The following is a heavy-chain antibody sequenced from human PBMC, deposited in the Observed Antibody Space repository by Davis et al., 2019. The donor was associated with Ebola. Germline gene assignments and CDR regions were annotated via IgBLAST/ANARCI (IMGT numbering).Heavy chain of an antibody. CDR3: SSSSSLSGMYNWFDP. Sequence: AASVKVSCKASGYTFTSYGINWVRQATGQGLEWMGWMNPNSGNTGYAQKFQGRVTMTRNTSISTAYMELSSLRSEDTAVYYCSSSSSLSGMYNWFDPWGQGTLVTVSS. J-gene: IGHJ5*02. V-gene: IGHV1-8*02. D-gene: IGHD6-6*01. CDR1: GYTFTSYG. CDR2: MNPNSGNT.